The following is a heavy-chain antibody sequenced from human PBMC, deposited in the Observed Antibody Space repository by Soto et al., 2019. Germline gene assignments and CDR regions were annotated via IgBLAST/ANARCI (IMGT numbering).Heavy chain of an antibody. J-gene: IGHJ6*02. Sequence: GGSLRLSCAASGFSFSESWMDWVRQAPGKGPEWVANIKEDGSEKNYGDSVKGRFTISRDNAKNSLYLQMNSPRAEDTAVYYCARGGGQGWGLGTTGTVS. CDR3: ARGGGQG. CDR2: IKEDGSEK. CDR1: GFSFSESW. V-gene: IGHV3-7*04. D-gene: IGHD3-16*01.